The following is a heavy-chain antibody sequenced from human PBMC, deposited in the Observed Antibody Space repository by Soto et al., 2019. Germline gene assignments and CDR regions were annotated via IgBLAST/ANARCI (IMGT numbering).Heavy chain of an antibody. CDR2: IKSKTDGGTA. CDR3: PTGHFGIDFQH. CDR1: GFTFSNAW. V-gene: IGHV3-15*01. Sequence: EVQLVESGGGLVQPGGSLRLSCAASGFTFSNAWMTWVRQAPGKGLEWVGRIKSKTDGGTADYVAPVKGRFTISRXDSKTTLYLQINSLKTEDTAVYYCPTGHFGIDFQHWGQGTLVTVSS. J-gene: IGHJ1*01. D-gene: IGHD3-16*01.